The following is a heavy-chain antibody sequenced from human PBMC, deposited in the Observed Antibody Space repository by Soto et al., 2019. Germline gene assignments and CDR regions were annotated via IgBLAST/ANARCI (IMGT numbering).Heavy chain of an antibody. V-gene: IGHV4-4*02. CDR2: IYHNGST. Sequence: SETLSLTCVVSGGSISSNSWWSWVRQPPGKGLEWIGEIYHNGSTYYNSSLKSRVTISVDRSKNHFFLNLTSVTAADTAVYYCATYRKFFQIWGQGTKVTVSS. J-gene: IGHJ3*02. CDR3: ATYRKFFQI. CDR1: GGSISSNSW.